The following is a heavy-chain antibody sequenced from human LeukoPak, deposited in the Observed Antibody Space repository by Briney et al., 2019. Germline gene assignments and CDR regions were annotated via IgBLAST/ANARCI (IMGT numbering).Heavy chain of an antibody. Sequence: PGASLRLSCAASGFTFSSYAMSWVRQAPGKGLEWVSAISASGGTIYYADSVKGRFTISRDNSKNTLYLQMNIRRGEDTAVYYCAKEEGYDFAFFDYWGQGILVTVSS. CDR2: ISASGGTI. CDR1: GFTFSSYA. CDR3: AKEEGYDFAFFDY. D-gene: IGHD3-3*01. V-gene: IGHV3-23*01. J-gene: IGHJ4*02.